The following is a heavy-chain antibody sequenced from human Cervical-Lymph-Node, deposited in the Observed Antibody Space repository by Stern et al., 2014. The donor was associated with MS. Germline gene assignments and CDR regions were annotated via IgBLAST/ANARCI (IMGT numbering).Heavy chain of an antibody. Sequence: VQLVESGPGLVKPSQTLSLTCTVSGGSISSSGYYWSWIRQPADKGLEWIGRIHDSGSTYYNPSLKRRVTISMDTAKNSFSLKLPSVTAADTAVYYCATTRWDLFTWNWFDPWGQGTLGTVSS. CDR2: IHDSGST. D-gene: IGHD1-26*01. V-gene: IGHV4-61*02. CDR1: GGSISSSGYY. CDR3: ATTRWDLFTWNWFDP. J-gene: IGHJ5*02.